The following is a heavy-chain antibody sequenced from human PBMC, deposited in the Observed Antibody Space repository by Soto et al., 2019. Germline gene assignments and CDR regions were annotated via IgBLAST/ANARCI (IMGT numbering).Heavy chain of an antibody. CDR2: IIPIFGVT. Sequence: QVQVVQSGAEVKKPGSSVKVSCKASGGTFRSYTITWVRQAPGQGLEWLGRIIPIFGVTNYAQKFQDRLTMRADIPTTTAYMALSSLTSADTAVYYCVRDWESTTQTWGFGDSWGQGTLVTVSS. V-gene: IGHV1-69*04. CDR1: GGTFRSYT. CDR3: VRDWESTTQTWGFGDS. D-gene: IGHD3-10*01. J-gene: IGHJ4*02.